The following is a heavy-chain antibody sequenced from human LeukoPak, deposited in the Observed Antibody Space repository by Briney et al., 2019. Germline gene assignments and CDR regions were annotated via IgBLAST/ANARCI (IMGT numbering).Heavy chain of an antibody. V-gene: IGHV3-23*01. Sequence: PGGTLRLSCAASGFTFSSYGMSWVRQAPGKGLEWVSAISGSGGSTYYADSVKGRFTISRDNSKNTLYLQMNSLRAEDAAVYYCAKEGWVVPAAHFDYWGQGTLVTVSS. CDR3: AKEGWVVPAAHFDY. CDR1: GFTFSSYG. D-gene: IGHD2-2*01. J-gene: IGHJ4*02. CDR2: ISGSGGST.